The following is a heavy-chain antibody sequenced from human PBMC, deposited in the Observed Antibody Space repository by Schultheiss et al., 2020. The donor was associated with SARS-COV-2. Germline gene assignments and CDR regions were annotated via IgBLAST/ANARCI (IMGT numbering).Heavy chain of an antibody. J-gene: IGHJ4*02. V-gene: IGHV3-11*06. CDR2: ISGSGSQT. D-gene: IGHD6-19*01. CDR3: ASSGSTVAGTQLDY. CDR1: GFPFSDYY. Sequence: GGSLRLSCAASGFPFSDYYMFWLRLTPGKGLEWVSYISGSGSQTDYTDSVKGRFTISRDNAKNSLYLQMNSLRAEDTAVYYCASSGSTVAGTQLDYWGQGTLVTVSS.